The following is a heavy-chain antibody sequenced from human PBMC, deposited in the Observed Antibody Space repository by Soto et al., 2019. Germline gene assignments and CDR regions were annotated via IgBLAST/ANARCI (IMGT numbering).Heavy chain of an antibody. CDR2: ISSSGSTI. D-gene: IGHD1-7*01. V-gene: IGHV3-48*03. Sequence: GGSLRLSCAVSGFTFSSYEMNWVRQAPGKGLEWVSYISSSGSTIYYADCVKGRFTISRDNAKNSLYLQMNSLRAEDTAVYYCAGDQLLELSGLAYCYGMNVWGQGTMVTVSS. CDR1: GFTFSSYE. CDR3: AGDQLLELSGLAYCYGMNV. J-gene: IGHJ6*02.